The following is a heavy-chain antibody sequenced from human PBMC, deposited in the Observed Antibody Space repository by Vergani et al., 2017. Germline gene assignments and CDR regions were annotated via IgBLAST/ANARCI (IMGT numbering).Heavy chain of an antibody. CDR2: IQFDGSNQ. J-gene: IGHJ4*02. Sequence: QVQLVESGGGVVQRGGSLRLSCATSGFSLSNYDMQWIRQGPGKGLEFVAFIQFDGSNQYYADSVKGRFTLSRDFSKNKLYLQMNSLRTDDTATYYCAKHFRGWGIDYWGQGPQVIVSS. V-gene: IGHV3-30*02. CDR3: AKHFRGWGIDY. CDR1: GFSLSNYD. D-gene: IGHD3-16*01.